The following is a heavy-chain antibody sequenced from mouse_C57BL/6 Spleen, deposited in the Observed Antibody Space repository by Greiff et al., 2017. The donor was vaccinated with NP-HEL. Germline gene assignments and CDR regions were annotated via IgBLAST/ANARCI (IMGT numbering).Heavy chain of an antibody. J-gene: IGHJ1*03. CDR2: IYPGDGDT. D-gene: IGHD2-5*01. V-gene: IGHV1-80*01. CDR1: GYAFSSYW. CDR3: ARSYYSNYGWYFDV. Sequence: VKLVESGAELVKPGASVKISCKASGYAFSSYWMNWVKQRPGKGLEWIGQIYPGDGDTNYNGKFKGKATLTADKSSSTAYMQLSSLTSEDSAVYFCARSYYSNYGWYFDVWGTGTTVTVSS.